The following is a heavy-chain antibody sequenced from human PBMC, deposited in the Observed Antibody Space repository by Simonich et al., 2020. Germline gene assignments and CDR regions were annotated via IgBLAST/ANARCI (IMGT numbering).Heavy chain of an antibody. CDR3: ARSSDLLNWNDGPYS. J-gene: IGHJ4*02. V-gene: IGHV1-2*02. Sequence: QVQLVQSGAEVKKPGASVKVSCKASGYTFTGYYMHWLRQAPGQGLEWMGWMNPNSGGTNYAQKLQGRVTMTRDTPINTAYMELSRLRSADTAVYYCARSSDLLNWNDGPYSWGQGTLVTVSS. D-gene: IGHD1-1*01. CDR2: MNPNSGGT. CDR1: GYTFTGYY.